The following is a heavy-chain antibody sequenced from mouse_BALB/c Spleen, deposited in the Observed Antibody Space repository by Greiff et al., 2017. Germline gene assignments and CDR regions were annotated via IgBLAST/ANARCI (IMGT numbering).Heavy chain of an antibody. J-gene: IGHJ1*01. CDR1: GYTFTSYT. Sequence: QVQLQQSAAELARPGASVKMSCKASGYTFTSYTMHWVKQRPGQGLEWIGYINPSSGYTEYNQKFKDKTTLTADKSSSTAYMQLSSLTSEDSAVYYCARRGVATDWYFDVWGAGTTVTVSS. V-gene: IGHV1-4*02. D-gene: IGHD1-1*01. CDR3: ARRGVATDWYFDV. CDR2: INPSSGYT.